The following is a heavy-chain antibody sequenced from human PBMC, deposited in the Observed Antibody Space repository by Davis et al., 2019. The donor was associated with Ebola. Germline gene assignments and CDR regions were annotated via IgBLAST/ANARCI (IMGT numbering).Heavy chain of an antibody. V-gene: IGHV4-59*01. Sequence: SETLSLTCTVSGGSLRNYYWSWIRQSPGKGLEWIGYIYYSGGTDYNPSLKSRVTISVDTSRNQFSLKMRSVTAADTAVYYCARNSITKFNWLGPWGQGALVNVSS. J-gene: IGHJ5*02. CDR3: ARNSITKFNWLGP. CDR1: GGSLRNYY. D-gene: IGHD1-14*01. CDR2: IYYSGGT.